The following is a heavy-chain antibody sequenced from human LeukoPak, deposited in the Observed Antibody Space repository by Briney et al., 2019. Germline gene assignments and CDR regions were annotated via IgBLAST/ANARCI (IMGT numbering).Heavy chain of an antibody. Sequence: SETLSLTCTVSGGSISSALYHWGWIRQPPGKNLEWLGSVYYTGSTHNNPSLKSRVTISVDTSKNQFSLNLRSVTAADTAVYYCARGDCSSTICYSPMDVWGKGTTVTVSS. CDR1: GGSISSALYH. CDR2: VYYTGST. D-gene: IGHD2-2*01. J-gene: IGHJ6*03. CDR3: ARGDCSSTICYSPMDV. V-gene: IGHV4-39*07.